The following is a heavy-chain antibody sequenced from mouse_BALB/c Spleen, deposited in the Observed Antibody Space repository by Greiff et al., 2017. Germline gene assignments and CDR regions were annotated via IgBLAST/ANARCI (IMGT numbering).Heavy chain of an antibody. CDR2: ISSGGSYT. Sequence: DVHLVESGGGLVKPGGSLKLSCAASGFTFSSYAMSWVRQTPEKRLEWVATISSGGSYTYYPDSVKGRFTISRDNAKNTLYLQMSSLRSEDTAMYYCARQGYAMDYWGQGTTLTVSS. CDR3: ARQGYAMDY. J-gene: IGHJ2*01. D-gene: IGHD1-1*02. CDR1: GFTFSSYA. V-gene: IGHV5-9-3*01.